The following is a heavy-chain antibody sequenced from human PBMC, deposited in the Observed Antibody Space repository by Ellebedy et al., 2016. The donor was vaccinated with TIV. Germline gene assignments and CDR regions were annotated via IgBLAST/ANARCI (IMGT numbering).Heavy chain of an antibody. D-gene: IGHD6-19*01. CDR1: GFTFSSYW. CDR2: MKGDGSSV. V-gene: IGHV3-74*01. CDR3: ARDRIAVADNWFDP. Sequence: GGSLRLSCAASGFTFSSYWMYWVRQAPGKGLEWVSRMKGDGSSVTYADSVKGRFTISSDNAKNTLYLQMNSLRDEDTALYYCARDRIAVADNWFDPWGQGTLVTVSS. J-gene: IGHJ5*02.